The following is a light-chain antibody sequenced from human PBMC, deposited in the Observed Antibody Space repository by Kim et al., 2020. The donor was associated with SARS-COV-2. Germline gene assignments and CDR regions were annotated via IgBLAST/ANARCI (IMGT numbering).Light chain of an antibody. CDR2: GAS. J-gene: IGKJ1*01. CDR3: QQYNIWRT. V-gene: IGKV3-15*01. Sequence: EIVMTQSPATLSVSPGERATLSCRASQSVSKLAWYQQRPGQAPRLLIYGASTRATGIPARFSGSGSGTEFTLTISSLQSEDFAVYYCQQYNIWRTFSQGAEVDI. CDR1: QSVSK.